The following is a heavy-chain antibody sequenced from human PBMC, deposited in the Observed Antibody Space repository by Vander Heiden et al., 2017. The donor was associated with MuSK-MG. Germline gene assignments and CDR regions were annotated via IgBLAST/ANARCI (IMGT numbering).Heavy chain of an antibody. V-gene: IGHV3-21*01. Sequence: EVQLVESGGGLVKPGGSLRLSCAASGFTFRSDSMNWVRQAPGKGLEWVSSISRSSSYIYYADSVKGRFPISRDNAKNSLYLQMNSLRAEDTAVYYCARAHTAMVEADAFDIWGQVTMVTVSS. J-gene: IGHJ3*02. CDR3: ARAHTAMVEADAFDI. CDR1: GFTFRSDS. D-gene: IGHD5-18*01. CDR2: ISRSSSYI.